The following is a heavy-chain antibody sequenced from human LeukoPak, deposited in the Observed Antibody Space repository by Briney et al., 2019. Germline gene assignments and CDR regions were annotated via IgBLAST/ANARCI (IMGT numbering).Heavy chain of an antibody. CDR1: GFIFSSYV. CDR3: ARDYYDSSGYYYRSDAFDI. J-gene: IGHJ3*02. V-gene: IGHV3-23*01. Sequence: GGSLRLSCAASGFIFSSYVMSWVRQAPGKGLEWVSAISGSGGSTYYADSVKGRFTISRDNSKNTLYLQMNSLRAEDTAVYYCARDYYDSSGYYYRSDAFDIWGQGTMVTVSS. CDR2: ISGSGGST. D-gene: IGHD3-22*01.